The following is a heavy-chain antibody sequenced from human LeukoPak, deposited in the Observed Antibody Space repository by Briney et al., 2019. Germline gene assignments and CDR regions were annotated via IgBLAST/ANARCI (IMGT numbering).Heavy chain of an antibody. J-gene: IGHJ4*02. CDR1: GGSFSGYY. V-gene: IGHV4-34*01. Sequence: SETLSLTCAVYGGSFSGYYWYWIRQPPGKGLEWIGEINHSGSTNYNPSLKSRVTISVDKSKNQFSLKLSSVTAADTAVYYCASRTPFRYYFDYWGQGTLVTVST. D-gene: IGHD3-16*01. CDR2: INHSGST. CDR3: ASRTPFRYYFDY.